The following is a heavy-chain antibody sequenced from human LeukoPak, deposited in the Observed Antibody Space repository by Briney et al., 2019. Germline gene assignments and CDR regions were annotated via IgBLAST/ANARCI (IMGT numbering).Heavy chain of an antibody. Sequence: GGSLRLSCAASGFTGRGNYRSWVRQAPGKGLEWVSIIYSGGSTYYTDSVKGRFTISRDNSNNTLYLQMNSLRVEDTAVYYCARGEWELLRAYWGQGTLVTVSS. D-gene: IGHD1-26*01. V-gene: IGHV3-66*02. CDR1: GFTGRGNY. CDR2: IYSGGST. CDR3: ARGEWELLRAY. J-gene: IGHJ4*02.